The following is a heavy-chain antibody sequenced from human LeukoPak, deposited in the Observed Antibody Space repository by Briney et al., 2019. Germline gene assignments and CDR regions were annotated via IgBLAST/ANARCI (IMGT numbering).Heavy chain of an antibody. CDR1: GFTFSGSA. Sequence: GGSLRLSCAASGFTFSGSAMHWVRQASGKGLEWVGRIRSKANSYATAYAASVKGRFTISRDDSKNTAYLQMNSLKTEDTAVYYCTRHANSGSFPWGQGTLVTVSS. D-gene: IGHD1-26*01. J-gene: IGHJ5*02. CDR2: IRSKANSYAT. CDR3: TRHANSGSFP. V-gene: IGHV3-73*01.